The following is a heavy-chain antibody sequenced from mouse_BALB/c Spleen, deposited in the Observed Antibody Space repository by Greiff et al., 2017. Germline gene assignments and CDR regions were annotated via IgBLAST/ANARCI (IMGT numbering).Heavy chain of an antibody. Sequence: QVQLQQSGPELVKPGASVKISCKASGYAFSSSWMNWVKQRPGQGLEWIGRIYPGDGDTNYNGKFKGKATLTADKSSSTAYMQLSSLTSVDSAVYFWARGGYGGAMDYWGQGTSVTVSS. J-gene: IGHJ4*01. CDR2: IYPGDGDT. CDR1: GYAFSSSW. D-gene: IGHD2-14*01. V-gene: IGHV1-82*01. CDR3: ARGGYGGAMDY.